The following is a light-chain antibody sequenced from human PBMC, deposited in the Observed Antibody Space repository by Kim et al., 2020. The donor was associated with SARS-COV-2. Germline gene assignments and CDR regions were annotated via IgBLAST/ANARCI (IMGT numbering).Light chain of an antibody. V-gene: IGKV3D-15*01. CDR3: QQYNNWPRPT. CDR1: QSVSSN. Sequence: SPGERAALTRRASQSVSSNLAWYQQKPGQAPRLLIYGASTRATGIPARFSGSGSGTEFTLTISSLQSEDFAVYYCQQYNNWPRPTFGQGTRLEIK. J-gene: IGKJ5*01. CDR2: GAS.